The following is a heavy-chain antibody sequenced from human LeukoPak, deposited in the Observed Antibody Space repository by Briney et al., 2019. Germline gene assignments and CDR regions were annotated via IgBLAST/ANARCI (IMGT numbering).Heavy chain of an antibody. Sequence: ASVKVSCKASGYTFTGCYMHWVRQAPGQGLEWMGRINPNSGGTNYAQKFQGRVTMTRDTSISTAYMELSRLRSDDTAVYYCARGLWVRGAHNRAYYYYYMDFWGKGTTVTVSS. CDR3: ARGLWVRGAHNRAYYYYYMDF. J-gene: IGHJ6*03. CDR2: INPNSGGT. D-gene: IGHD3-10*01. V-gene: IGHV1-2*06. CDR1: GYTFTGCY.